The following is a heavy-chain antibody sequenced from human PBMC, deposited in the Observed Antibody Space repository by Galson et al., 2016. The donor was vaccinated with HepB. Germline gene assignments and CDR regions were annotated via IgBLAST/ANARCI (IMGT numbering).Heavy chain of an antibody. D-gene: IGHD6-6*01. J-gene: IGHJ6*03. Sequence: SVKVSCTASGYTFTSYVINWVRQAPGQGLEWMGWINAYNGNTNYAQKPPGRVTMTTDTSTRIAYMELRSLRSDDTAVYYCARSRPVRVKTGYYYYMDVWGKGTTVTVSS. V-gene: IGHV1-18*04. CDR3: ARSRPVRVKTGYYYYMDV. CDR1: GYTFTSYV. CDR2: INAYNGNT.